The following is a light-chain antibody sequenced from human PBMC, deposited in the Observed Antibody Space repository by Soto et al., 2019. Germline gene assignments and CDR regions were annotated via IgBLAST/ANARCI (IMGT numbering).Light chain of an antibody. Sequence: ELVLTQSPGTLSLSPGERATLSCRASQTVTTTHLAWYQQKPGQAPRLLIYGASTRASGIPDRFSRGGSGTDFTLTISRLEPEDFAVYYCQQYGNSLWTFGQGTRVEIK. CDR1: QTVTTTH. J-gene: IGKJ1*01. V-gene: IGKV3-20*01. CDR2: GAS. CDR3: QQYGNSLWT.